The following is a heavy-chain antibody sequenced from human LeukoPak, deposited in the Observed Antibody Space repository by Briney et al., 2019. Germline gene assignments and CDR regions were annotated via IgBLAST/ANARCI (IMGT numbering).Heavy chain of an antibody. CDR2: IYYSGST. V-gene: IGHV4-34*01. D-gene: IGHD2-2*01. J-gene: IGHJ4*02. CDR1: GGSFSGYY. CDR3: ARQGGYCSSTSCLRGIDY. Sequence: PSETLSLTCAVYGGSFSGYYWSWIRQPPGKGLEWIGSIYYSGSTYYNPSLKSRVTISVDTSKNQFSLKLSSVTVADTAVYYCARQGGYCSSTSCLRGIDYWGQGTLVTVSS.